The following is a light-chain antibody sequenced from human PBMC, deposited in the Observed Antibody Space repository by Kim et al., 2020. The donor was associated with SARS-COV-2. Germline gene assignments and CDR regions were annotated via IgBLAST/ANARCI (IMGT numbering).Light chain of an antibody. CDR2: GNS. Sequence: TTSCTEGSTNIGAGYEVRWYQQLPRTAPKLLVYGNSDRPSGGPDRFSGSNAATSASLAITGLQAEDEADYDCQSYDSSLSVVVFGGGTQLTV. V-gene: IGLV1-40*01. CDR3: QSYDSSLSVVV. J-gene: IGLJ2*01. CDR1: STNIGAGYE.